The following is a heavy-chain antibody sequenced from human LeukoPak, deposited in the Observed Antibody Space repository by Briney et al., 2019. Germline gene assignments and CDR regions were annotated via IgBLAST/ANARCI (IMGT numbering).Heavy chain of an antibody. V-gene: IGHV1-18*01. CDR2: ISAYNGNT. D-gene: IGHD6-19*01. Sequence: GASVKVSCKASGYTFTSYGISWVRQAPGQGLEWIGWISAYNGNTNYARKLQGRVTMTTDTSTSTAYMELRSLRSDDTAVYYCARGIKSAVAGTHQVNADYWGQGTLVTVSS. J-gene: IGHJ4*02. CDR1: GYTFTSYG. CDR3: ARGIKSAVAGTHQVNADY.